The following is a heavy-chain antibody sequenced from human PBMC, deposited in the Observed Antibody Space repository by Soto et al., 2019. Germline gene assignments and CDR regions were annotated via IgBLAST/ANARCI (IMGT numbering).Heavy chain of an antibody. J-gene: IGHJ6*02. V-gene: IGHV5-51*01. D-gene: IGHD2-2*01. CDR1: GYSFTSYW. CDR2: IYPGDSDT. Sequence: PGESLKISCKGSGYSFTSYWIGWVRQMPGKCLEWMGIIYPGDSDTKYSPSFQGQVTISADKSISTAYLQWSSLKASDTAMYYCARHEDIVLVPAAPYFYYGMDVWGQGTTVTVSS. CDR3: ARHEDIVLVPAAPYFYYGMDV.